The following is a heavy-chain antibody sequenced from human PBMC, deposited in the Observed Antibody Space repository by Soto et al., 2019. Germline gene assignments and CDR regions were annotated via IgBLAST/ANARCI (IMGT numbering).Heavy chain of an antibody. J-gene: IGHJ3*01. CDR3: AHAFGGTSWPNDAFDV. CDR1: GFSFSADGVG. CDR2: IYWDDDT. D-gene: IGHD3-16*01. Sequence: QITLKESGPPLVKPTQTLTLTCIFSGFSFSADGVGVGWIRQPPGKALEWLALIYWDDDTRYRPSLKSRLTITKHSPKHXVVLTMTNMDPVDTATYYCAHAFGGTSWPNDAFDVWGQGTVVTVSS. V-gene: IGHV2-5*02.